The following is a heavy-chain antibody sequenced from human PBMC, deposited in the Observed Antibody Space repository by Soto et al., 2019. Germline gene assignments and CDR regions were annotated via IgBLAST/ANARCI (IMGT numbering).Heavy chain of an antibody. D-gene: IGHD5-12*01. CDR1: DESFSGYY. CDR3: ARGSTYSGYYYYYGMDV. CDR2: IDHSGST. V-gene: IGHV4-34*01. J-gene: IGHJ6*02. Sequence: SETLSLTCAVNDESFSGYYWSWIRQSPGKGLEWIGEIDHSGSTSYNPSLKSRVTISVDSSKNQFSLKLTSVTAADTAVYYCARGSTYSGYYYYYGMDVWGQGTTVTVS.